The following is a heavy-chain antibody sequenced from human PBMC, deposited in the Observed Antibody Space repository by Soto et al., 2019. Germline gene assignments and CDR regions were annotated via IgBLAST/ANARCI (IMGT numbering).Heavy chain of an antibody. J-gene: IGHJ6*03. CDR2: ISWNSGSI. CDR3: VVTAGTPSNYYYMDV. V-gene: IGHV3-9*01. Sequence: EVQLVESGGGLVQPGRSLRLSCAASGFTCDDYAMHWVRQAPVKGLEWVSGISWNSGSIGYADSVKGRFTISRDNAKNSLYLQMNSLRAEDTAVYYCVVTAGTPSNYYYMDVWGKGTTVTVSS. D-gene: IGHD6-13*01. CDR1: GFTCDDYA.